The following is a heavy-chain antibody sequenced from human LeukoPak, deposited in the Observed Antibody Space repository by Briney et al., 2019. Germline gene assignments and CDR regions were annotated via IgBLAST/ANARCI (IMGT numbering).Heavy chain of an antibody. CDR3: ARFYDRRDRYYFDY. CDR2: IYYSGST. Sequence: SETLSLTCTDSGGSISSYYWSWIRQPPGKGLEWIGYIYYSGSTNYNPSLKSRVTISVDTSKNQFSLKLSSVTAADTAVYYCARFYDRRDRYYFDYWGQGTLVTVSS. V-gene: IGHV4-59*01. J-gene: IGHJ4*02. CDR1: GGSISSYY. D-gene: IGHD5-24*01.